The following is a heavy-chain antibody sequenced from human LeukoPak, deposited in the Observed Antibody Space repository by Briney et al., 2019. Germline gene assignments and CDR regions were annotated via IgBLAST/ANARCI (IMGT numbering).Heavy chain of an antibody. J-gene: IGHJ4*02. CDR3: ARGHDFWSGYYQY. Sequence: GGSLRLSCAASGFTFSSYEMNWVRQAPGKGLEWVSYIISSGSTIYYADSVKGRFTISRDNAKNSLYLQMNSLRAEDTAVYYCARGHDFWSGYYQYWGQGTLVTVSS. V-gene: IGHV3-48*03. D-gene: IGHD3-3*01. CDR1: GFTFSSYE. CDR2: IISSGSTI.